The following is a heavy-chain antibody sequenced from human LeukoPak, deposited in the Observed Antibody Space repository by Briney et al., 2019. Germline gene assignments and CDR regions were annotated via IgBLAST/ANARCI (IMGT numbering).Heavy chain of an antibody. CDR1: GYTFTSYA. CDR2: INAGNSNT. CDR3: ASSGFGESFDY. J-gene: IGHJ4*02. D-gene: IGHD3-10*01. V-gene: IGHV1-3*01. Sequence: GASVKVSCKASGYTFTSYAMHWVRQAPGQRLEWMGWINAGNSNTKYSQKFQGRVTITRDTSASTAYMELSSLRSEDTAVYYCASSGFGESFDYWGLGTLVTVSS.